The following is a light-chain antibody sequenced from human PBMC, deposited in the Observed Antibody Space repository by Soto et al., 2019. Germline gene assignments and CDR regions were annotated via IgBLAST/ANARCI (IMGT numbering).Light chain of an antibody. Sequence: QSVLTQPPSVSGAPGQRVTISCTGNSSNLGAGYDVHWYQQLPGAAPKLVIFGNRNRPSGVPERFSGSKSGTSASLAITGLQAEDEADYYCCSYAGSYTFLYVFGTGTKLTVL. CDR1: SSNLGAGYD. V-gene: IGLV1-40*01. CDR3: CSYAGSYTFLYV. CDR2: GNR. J-gene: IGLJ1*01.